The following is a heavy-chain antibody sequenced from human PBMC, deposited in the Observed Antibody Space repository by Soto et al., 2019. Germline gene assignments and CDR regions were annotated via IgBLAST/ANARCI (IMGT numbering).Heavy chain of an antibody. V-gene: IGHV4-30-2*01. J-gene: IGHJ4*02. Sequence: QLQLQGSGSGLVKPSQTLSLTCAVSGGSISSGGYSWGWIRQPPGKGREWIGYISHSGSTYYNPALKIRVTISVDRSKNQFFLKPSAVTAAYTAVYYSARGGLSPDYWGQGTLVTVSS. CDR2: ISHSGST. CDR1: GGSISSGGYS. D-gene: IGHD6-19*01. CDR3: ARGGLSPDY.